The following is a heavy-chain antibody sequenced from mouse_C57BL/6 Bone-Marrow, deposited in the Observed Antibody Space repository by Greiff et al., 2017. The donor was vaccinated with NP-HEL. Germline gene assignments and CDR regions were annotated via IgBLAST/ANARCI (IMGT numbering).Heavy chain of an antibody. CDR1: GYTFTDYN. D-gene: IGHD4-1*01. V-gene: IGHV1-18*01. CDR2: INPNNGGT. CDR3: ARKANWDAMDY. J-gene: IGHJ4*01. Sequence: VHVKQSGPELVKPGASVKIPCKASGYTFTDYNMDWVKQSHGKSLEWIGDINPNNGGTIYNQKFKGKATLTVDKSSSTAYMELRSLTSEDTAVYYCARKANWDAMDYWGQGTSVTVSS.